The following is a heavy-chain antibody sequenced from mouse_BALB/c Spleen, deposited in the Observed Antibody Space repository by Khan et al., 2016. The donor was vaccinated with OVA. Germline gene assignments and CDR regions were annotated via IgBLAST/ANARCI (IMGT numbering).Heavy chain of an antibody. V-gene: IGHV1S81*02. D-gene: IGHD2-1*01. CDR1: GYTFPRYW. J-gene: IGHJ4*01. CDR3: TIGNYPYYTMDY. Sequence: VQLQQSGAELVKPGASVKLSCKASGYTFPRYWMHWVKLRPGQGFEWIGEINPNNGGTNYNETFKRKATLSVDKSSSTAYMQLSSRTSEDSAVYYCTIGNYPYYTMDYWGQGTSVTVSS. CDR2: INPNNGGT.